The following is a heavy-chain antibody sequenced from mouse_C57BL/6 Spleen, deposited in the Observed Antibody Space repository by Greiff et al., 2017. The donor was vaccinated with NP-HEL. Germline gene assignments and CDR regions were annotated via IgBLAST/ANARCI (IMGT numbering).Heavy chain of an antibody. CDR3: ARMARTIN. CDR1: GFTFSSYG. CDR2: INSNGGST. J-gene: IGHJ2*01. V-gene: IGHV5-6-3*01. Sequence: DVQLVESGGGLVQPGGSLKLSCAASGFTFSSYGMSWVRQTPDKRLELVATINSNGGSTYYPDSVKGRFTISRDKAKNTLYLQMSSLKSEDTAMYYCARMARTINWGQGTTLTGSS.